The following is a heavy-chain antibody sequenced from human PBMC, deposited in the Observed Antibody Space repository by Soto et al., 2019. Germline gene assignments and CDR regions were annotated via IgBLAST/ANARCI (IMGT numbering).Heavy chain of an antibody. CDR3: ARQAMTIRGDYFDY. J-gene: IGHJ4*02. Sequence: SETLSLTCTVSGGSISSYYWSWIRQPPGKGLEWIGYIYYSGSTNYNPSLKSRVTISVDTSKNKFSLKLSSVTAADTAVYYCARQAMTIRGDYFDYWGQGTLVNVSS. CDR2: IYYSGST. V-gene: IGHV4-59*08. D-gene: IGHD2-15*01. CDR1: GGSISSYY.